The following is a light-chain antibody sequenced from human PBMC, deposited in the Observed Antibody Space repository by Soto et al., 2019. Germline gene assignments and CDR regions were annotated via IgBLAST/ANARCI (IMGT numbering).Light chain of an antibody. CDR1: QSVNNW. Sequence: DIQMTQSPSTLSGSVGERVTITCRASQSVNNWLAWYQQKPGKAPKLLIYKASSLRTGVPSRFSGSGSGTEFTLTISSLQPDDFATYYCQQYNSYSYTFGQGTKLEIK. J-gene: IGKJ2*01. V-gene: IGKV1-5*03. CDR3: QQYNSYSYT. CDR2: KAS.